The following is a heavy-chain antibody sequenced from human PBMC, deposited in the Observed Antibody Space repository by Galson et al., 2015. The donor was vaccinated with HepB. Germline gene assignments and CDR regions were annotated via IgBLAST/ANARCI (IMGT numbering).Heavy chain of an antibody. J-gene: IGHJ6*02. Sequence: SVKVSCKASGGTFSSYAISWVRQAPGQGLEWMGRIIPILGIANYAQKFQGRVTITADKSTSTAYMELSSLRSEDTAVYYCARDRVTMVRGVIIYYYYGMDVWAKGPRSPSP. CDR1: GGTFSSYA. CDR3: ARDRVTMVRGVIIYYYYGMDV. CDR2: IIPILGIA. V-gene: IGHV1-69*04. D-gene: IGHD3-10*01.